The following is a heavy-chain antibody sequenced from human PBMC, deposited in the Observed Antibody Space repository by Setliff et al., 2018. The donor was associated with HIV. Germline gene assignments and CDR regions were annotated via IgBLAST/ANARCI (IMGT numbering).Heavy chain of an antibody. V-gene: IGHV5-51*01. CDR1: GYSFTSNW. D-gene: IGHD6-13*01. Sequence: GESLKISCQGSGYSFTSNWIGWVRQMPGKGLEWMGIIHPVDSDTRYSPSFQGQVTISADKSISTAYLQWSTLKASDTAIYYCARHRPTAAGTLDAFDIWGQGTVVTVSS. J-gene: IGHJ3*02. CDR3: ARHRPTAAGTLDAFDI. CDR2: IHPVDSDT.